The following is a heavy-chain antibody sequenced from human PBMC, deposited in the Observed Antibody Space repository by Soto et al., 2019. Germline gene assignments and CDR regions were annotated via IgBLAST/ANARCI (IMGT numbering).Heavy chain of an antibody. CDR3: ARVGLPSSSWYTDDAFDI. Sequence: PGGSLRLSCAASGFTFSSYGMHWVRQAPGKGLEWVAVIWYDGSNEKYADSVKGRFTISRDNSKNTLYLQMNSLRAEDTAVYYCARVGLPSSSWYTDDAFDIWGQGTMVTVSS. CDR1: GFTFSSYG. CDR2: IWYDGSNE. J-gene: IGHJ3*02. V-gene: IGHV3-33*01. D-gene: IGHD6-13*01.